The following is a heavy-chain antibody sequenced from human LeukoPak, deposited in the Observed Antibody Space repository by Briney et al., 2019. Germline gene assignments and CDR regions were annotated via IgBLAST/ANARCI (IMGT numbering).Heavy chain of an antibody. CDR2: TSVSGNT. Sequence: GGSLRLSCAASGFTFSSYSMNCVRQAPGKGLEWVSATSVSGNTYHADSVKGRFTISRDSSKNTLYLQMNRLSAEDAAVYYCAKAPVTTCSGAYCYPFDYWGQGTLVTVSS. CDR3: AKAPVTTCSGAYCYPFDY. V-gene: IGHV3-23*01. D-gene: IGHD2-21*01. J-gene: IGHJ4*02. CDR1: GFTFSSYS.